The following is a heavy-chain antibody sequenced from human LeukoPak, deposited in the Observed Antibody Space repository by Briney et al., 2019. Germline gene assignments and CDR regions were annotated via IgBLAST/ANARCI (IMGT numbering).Heavy chain of an antibody. D-gene: IGHD3-22*01. J-gene: IGHJ4*02. V-gene: IGHV3-33*01. CDR1: GFSFSRRG. CDR3: ARFTGGDSSGYYED. CDR2: IVYDGRSA. Sequence: GGSLRLSCAASGFSFSRRGMHWVRLAPGKGLEWVAFIVYDGRSATYADSVKGRFTISRDNSKNTVYLQMNSLRAEDTAVYCCARFTGGDSSGYYEDWGQGTLVTVSS.